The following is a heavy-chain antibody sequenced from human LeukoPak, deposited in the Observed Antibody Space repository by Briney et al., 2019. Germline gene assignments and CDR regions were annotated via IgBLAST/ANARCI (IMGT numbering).Heavy chain of an antibody. V-gene: IGHV1-2*02. D-gene: IGHD1-26*01. J-gene: IGHJ4*02. CDR3: ARVDTRGSGSYQSPFDY. Sequence: GASVKVSCKTSGYTFTDSYMHWVRQAPGQGLEWMGWINPNSGSTNYAQKFQGRVTMTRDTSISTAYMELSRLRSDDTAVYYCARVDTRGSGSYQSPFDYWGQGTLVTVSS. CDR2: INPNSGST. CDR1: GYTFTDSY.